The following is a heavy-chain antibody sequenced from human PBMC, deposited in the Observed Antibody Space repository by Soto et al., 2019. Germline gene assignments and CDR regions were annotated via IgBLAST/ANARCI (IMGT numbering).Heavy chain of an antibody. V-gene: IGHV3-74*01. CDR3: ASGARWGFDL. Sequence: EVQLVESGGGLVQPGESLRLSCAASGFTFDYYWMHWVRQAPGKGLVWVSRVHSDGTTTTYADSVKGRFTISRDNARNTVSLEMRSLSAEDTAIYYCASGARWGFDLWGHGKVVTVCS. CDR1: GFTFDYYW. CDR2: VHSDGTTT. J-gene: IGHJ3*01. D-gene: IGHD1-26*01.